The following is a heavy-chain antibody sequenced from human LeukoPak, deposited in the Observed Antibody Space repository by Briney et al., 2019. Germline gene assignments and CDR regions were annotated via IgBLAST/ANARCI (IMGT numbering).Heavy chain of an antibody. V-gene: IGHV1-2*02. CDR2: INPNSGGT. D-gene: IGHD3-16*02. CDR3: ARLREGLYHFDY. CDR1: GYTFTDYY. J-gene: IGHJ4*02. Sequence: GASVKVSCKASGYTFTDYYIQWMRQAPGQGLEWMGWINPNSGGTKYAQMSQGRVTMTRDTSISTAYMELSRLRSDDTAVYYCARLREGLYHFDYWGQGTLVSVSS.